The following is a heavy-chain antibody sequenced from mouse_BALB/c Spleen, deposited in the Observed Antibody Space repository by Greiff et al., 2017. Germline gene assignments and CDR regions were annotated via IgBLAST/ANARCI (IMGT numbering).Heavy chain of an antibody. J-gene: IGHJ2*01. V-gene: IGHV7-3*02. D-gene: IGHD2-10*02. CDR2: IRNKANGYTT. CDR1: GFTFTDYY. CDR3: ARDKQYGNYEVYFDY. Sequence: EVMLVESGGGLVQPGGSLRLSCATSGFTFTDYYMSWVRQPPGKALEWLGFIRNKANGYTTEYSASVKGRFTISRDNSQSILYLQMNTLRAEDSATYYCARDKQYGNYEVYFDYWGQGTTLTVSS.